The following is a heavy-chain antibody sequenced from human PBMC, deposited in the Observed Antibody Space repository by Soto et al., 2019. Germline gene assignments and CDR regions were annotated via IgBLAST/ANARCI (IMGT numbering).Heavy chain of an antibody. D-gene: IGHD3-10*01. CDR2: IIPIFGTA. J-gene: IGHJ4*02. CDR3: ARDISRYGSGSAYDY. Sequence: ASVKVSCKASGGTFSSYAISWVRQAPGQGLEWMGGIIPIFGTANYAQKFQGRVTITADKSTSTAYMELSSLRSEDTAVYYCARDISRYGSGSAYDYWGQGTLVTVSS. CDR1: GGTFSSYA. V-gene: IGHV1-69*06.